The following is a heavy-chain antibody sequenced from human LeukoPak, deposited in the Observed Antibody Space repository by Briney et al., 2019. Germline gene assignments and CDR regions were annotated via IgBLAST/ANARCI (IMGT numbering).Heavy chain of an antibody. Sequence: SETLSLTCSVSGGSIRSSYWSWIRQPPGKGLEWIGYIYYSGSTNYNPSLKSRVTISVDTSKNQFSLKLSSVTAADTAVYYCARVPGDYWGQGTLVTVSS. CDR1: GGSIRSSY. D-gene: IGHD7-27*01. CDR2: IYYSGST. CDR3: ARVPGDY. J-gene: IGHJ4*02. V-gene: IGHV4-59*01.